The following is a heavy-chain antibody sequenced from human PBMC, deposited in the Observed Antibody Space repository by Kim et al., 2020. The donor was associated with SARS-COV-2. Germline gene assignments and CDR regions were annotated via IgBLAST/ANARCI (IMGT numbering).Heavy chain of an antibody. CDR3: ARHGNLVWFDP. V-gene: IGHV4-59*08. J-gene: IGHJ5*02. Sequence: NYTPPLKGRVTLSVETSKNPFSLKLSSVTAADTAVYYCARHGNLVWFDPWGQGTLVTVSS.